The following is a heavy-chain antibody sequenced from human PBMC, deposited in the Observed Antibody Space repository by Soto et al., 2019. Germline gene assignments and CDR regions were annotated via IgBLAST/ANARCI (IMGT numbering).Heavy chain of an antibody. Sequence: SETLSLTCTVSGGSISSSSYYWGWIRQPPGKGLEWIGSIYYSGSTYYNPSLKSRVTISVDTSKNQFSLKLSSVTAADTAVYYCARRNYGDYVWYFDLWGRRTMGTVSS. J-gene: IGHJ2*01. CDR1: GGSISSSSYY. CDR3: ARRNYGDYVWYFDL. CDR2: IYYSGST. D-gene: IGHD4-17*01. V-gene: IGHV4-39*01.